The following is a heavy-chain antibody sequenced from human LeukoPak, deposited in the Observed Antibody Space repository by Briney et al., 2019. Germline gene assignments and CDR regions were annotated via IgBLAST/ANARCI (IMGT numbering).Heavy chain of an antibody. J-gene: IGHJ4*02. Sequence: DSVKGRFTISRDNSKNMLYLQMNSLRAEDTAVYYCARGGNTASFDWGQGTLVTVSS. V-gene: IGHV3-30*01. CDR3: ARGGNTASFD. D-gene: IGHD3-16*01.